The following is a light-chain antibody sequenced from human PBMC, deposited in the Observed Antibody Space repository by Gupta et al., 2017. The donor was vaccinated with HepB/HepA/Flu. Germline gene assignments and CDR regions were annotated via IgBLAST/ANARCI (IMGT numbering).Light chain of an antibody. CDR3: QQETSAPLA. V-gene: IGKV1-27*01. CDR2: SAS. CDR1: QAIRNY. Sequence: SVGDRVTITCRASQAIRNYLAWYQQRPGKVPKLLIYSASTLQSGVPSRFSGSGSGTDFTLTISALQPEDVATCYCQQETSAPLAFGGGTKVESK. J-gene: IGKJ4*01.